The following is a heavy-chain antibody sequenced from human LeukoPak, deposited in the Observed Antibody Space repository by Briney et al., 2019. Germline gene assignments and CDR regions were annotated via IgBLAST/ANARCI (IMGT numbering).Heavy chain of an antibody. V-gene: IGHV3-33*01. J-gene: IGHJ6*03. CDR1: GFTFSSYG. Sequence: GGSLRLSCAASGFTFSSYGMHWVRQAPGKGLEWVAVIWYDGSNKYYADSVKGRFTISRDNSKNTLYLQMNSLRAEDTAVYYCARKFRRSGAYYYCMDVWGKGTTVTVSS. CDR3: ARKFRRSGAYYYCMDV. CDR2: IWYDGSNK. D-gene: IGHD6-19*01.